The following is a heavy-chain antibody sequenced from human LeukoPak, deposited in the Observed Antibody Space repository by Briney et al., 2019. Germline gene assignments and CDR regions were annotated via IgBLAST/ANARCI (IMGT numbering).Heavy chain of an antibody. CDR3: ARGPLGSSSSGYYYYMDV. Sequence: ASVNVSCTPSEYTFTPYYMHWVRQAPGQGLEWMGWINPNSGGTNYAQKFQGRVTMTRDTSISTAYMEVSRLRPDDAAVYYCARGPLGSSSSGYYYYMDVWGKGTTVTVSS. J-gene: IGHJ6*03. CDR2: INPNSGGT. D-gene: IGHD6-6*01. V-gene: IGHV1-2*02. CDR1: EYTFTPYY.